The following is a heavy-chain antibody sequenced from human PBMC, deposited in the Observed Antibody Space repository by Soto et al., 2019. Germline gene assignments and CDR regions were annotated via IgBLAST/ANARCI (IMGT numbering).Heavy chain of an antibody. CDR1: GFTFSTSS. D-gene: IGHD2-21*02. CDR2: ITSSGSST. Sequence: PGGSLRLSCAASGFTFSTSSMNWVRQAPGKGLEWVSYITSSGSSTSYADSVKGRFTISRDNAKDSLYLQMNSLRAEDTAVYYCAMTFWTASMSIDFWGQGALVTLS. CDR3: AMTFWTASMSIDF. J-gene: IGHJ4*02. V-gene: IGHV3-48*01.